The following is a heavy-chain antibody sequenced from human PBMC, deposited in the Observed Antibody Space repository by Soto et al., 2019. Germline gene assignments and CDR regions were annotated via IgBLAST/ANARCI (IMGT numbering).Heavy chain of an antibody. D-gene: IGHD3-16*01. Sequence: HPGGSLRLSCAASGFTFSNNPMSWIRQAPGKGLEWVSSIRPNSEGRYYAASVDGRFTISRDNSKSTLYLQMNSLRAEDTAIYYCARGRPPYDTEGKISWTDDDWGQGTLVNVSS. J-gene: IGHJ4*02. V-gene: IGHV3-23*01. CDR3: ARGRPPYDTEGKISWTDDD. CDR2: IRPNSEGR. CDR1: GFTFSNNP.